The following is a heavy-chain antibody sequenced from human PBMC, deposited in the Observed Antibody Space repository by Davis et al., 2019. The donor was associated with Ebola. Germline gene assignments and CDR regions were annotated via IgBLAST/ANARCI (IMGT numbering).Heavy chain of an antibody. CDR3: ARKTSY. CDR1: GFTFSSYG. V-gene: IGHV3-30*03. J-gene: IGHJ4*02. CDR2: ISYDGSNK. Sequence: GGSLRLSCAASGFTFSSYGMHWVRQAQGKGLEWVAVISYDGSNKYYADSVKGRFTISRDNSKNTLYLQMNSLRAEDTAVYYCARKTSYWGQGTLVTVSS.